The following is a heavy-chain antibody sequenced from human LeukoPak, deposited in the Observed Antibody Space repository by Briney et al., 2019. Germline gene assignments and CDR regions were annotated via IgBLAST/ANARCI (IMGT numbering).Heavy chain of an antibody. D-gene: IGHD6-19*01. CDR1: GFPFSHSW. J-gene: IGHJ4*02. CDR3: TSSSAEEWLFDC. Sequence: PGGSLRLPCGASGFPFSHSWMLWLRQATGKGREWVGRIKSKTDGGTTDYAAPVKGRFTISRDDSKNTLYLQMNSLQTQDTAVYYCTSSSAEEWLFDCWGQGTLVTVSS. CDR2: IKSKTDGGTT. V-gene: IGHV3-15*01.